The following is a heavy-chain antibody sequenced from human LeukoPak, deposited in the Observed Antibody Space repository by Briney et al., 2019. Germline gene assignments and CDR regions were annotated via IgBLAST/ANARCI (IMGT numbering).Heavy chain of an antibody. J-gene: IGHJ4*02. CDR1: GFTFSSYS. CDR3: ARDDSHGYHFFDS. CDR2: ISGSGEFI. D-gene: IGHD3-22*01. V-gene: IGHV3-21*01. Sequence: GGSLRLSCAASGFTFSSYSMNWIRQAPGKGLEWVSSISGSGEFIYYGDSVKGRVTISRDNGKNSLCLQMNSVRPEDMAVYYCARDDSHGYHFFDSWGRGTLVTVSS.